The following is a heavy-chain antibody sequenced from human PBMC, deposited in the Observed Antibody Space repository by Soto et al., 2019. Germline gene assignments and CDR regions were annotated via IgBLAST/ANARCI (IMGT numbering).Heavy chain of an antibody. V-gene: IGHV3-30*18. D-gene: IGHD3-10*01. Sequence: PGGSLRLSCAASGFSFDTYNMNWVRQAPGKGLEWVARISNDGSNEYYVDSVKGRFTISRDNSKNTLYLQMDSLRAEDTAVYYCAKGEVRGIIPSYFDYWGLGTLVTVSS. CDR1: GFSFDTYN. J-gene: IGHJ4*02. CDR3: AKGEVRGIIPSYFDY. CDR2: ISNDGSNE.